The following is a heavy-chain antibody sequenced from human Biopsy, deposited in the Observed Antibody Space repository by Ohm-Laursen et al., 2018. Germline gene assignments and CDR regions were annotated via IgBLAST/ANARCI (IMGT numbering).Heavy chain of an antibody. CDR2: INHSGRT. J-gene: IGHJ6*02. V-gene: IGHV4-34*01. CDR3: VRGVDYYDPYHYYALDV. D-gene: IGHD3-22*01. Sequence: SDTLSLTCDVYGESFNGYYWSWIRQTPGKGLEWIGEINHSGRTNYNPSLKSRVTISVDTSKNQFSLKVRSVTAADTAVYYCVRGVDYYDPYHYYALDVWGQGTTVTVSS. CDR1: GESFNGYY.